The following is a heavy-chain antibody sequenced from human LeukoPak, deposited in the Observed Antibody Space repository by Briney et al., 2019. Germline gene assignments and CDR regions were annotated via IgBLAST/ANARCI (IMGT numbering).Heavy chain of an antibody. V-gene: IGHV1-18*01. CDR1: GYTFTSYG. Sequence: GASVKVSCKASGYTFTSYGISWVRQAPGQGLEWMGWISAYNGNTNYAQKLQGRVTMTTDTSTSTAYMELRSLRSDDTAVYHCARDPHYYYDSSGYADYWGQGTLVTVSS. CDR3: ARDPHYYYDSSGYADY. D-gene: IGHD3-22*01. J-gene: IGHJ4*02. CDR2: ISAYNGNT.